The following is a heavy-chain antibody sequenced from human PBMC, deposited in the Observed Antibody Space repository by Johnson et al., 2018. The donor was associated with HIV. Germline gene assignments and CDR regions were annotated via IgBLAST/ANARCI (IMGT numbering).Heavy chain of an antibody. CDR1: GFTVSSNY. J-gene: IGHJ3*02. CDR2: IYSGGTT. CDR3: AREGPMVRSGAFDI. Sequence: VQLVESGGGLVQPGGSLRLSCAASGFTVSSNYMSWVRQAPGKGLEWVSVIYSGGTTYYADSVKGRFTISRDNSKNTLYLQMNSLRAEDTAVYYCAREGPMVRSGAFDIWGQGTKVTVSS. D-gene: IGHD3-10*01. V-gene: IGHV3-66*02.